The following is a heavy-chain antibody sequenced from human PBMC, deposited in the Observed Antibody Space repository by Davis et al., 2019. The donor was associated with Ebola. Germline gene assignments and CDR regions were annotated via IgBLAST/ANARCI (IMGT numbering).Heavy chain of an antibody. D-gene: IGHD5-12*01. CDR2: IYHSGSS. Sequence: SETLSLTCDVSGVAISNGGYSWNWIRQSPGKGLEWIGDIYHSGSSNLNPSLERRVTIAVDASRNQFSLKLSSVTAADTAVYYCARGRGYDVTGVYFDDWGQGTLVTVSS. V-gene: IGHV4-30-2*06. CDR3: ARGRGYDVTGVYFDD. J-gene: IGHJ4*02. CDR1: GVAISNGGYS.